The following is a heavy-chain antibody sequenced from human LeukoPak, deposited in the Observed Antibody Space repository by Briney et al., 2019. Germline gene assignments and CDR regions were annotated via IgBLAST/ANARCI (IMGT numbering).Heavy chain of an antibody. J-gene: IGHJ4*02. CDR2: ITTGDGNT. D-gene: IGHD4-23*01. Sequence: GGSLRLSCTASGFTFSSYTMTWVRQAPGKGLKWVSTITTGDGNTYYADSVKGRFTISRDNSKNTLYLQMNSLRAEDTAVYFCAKDRSLNGGNSNGYFDYWGQGTLVTVSS. V-gene: IGHV3-23*01. CDR3: AKDRSLNGGNSNGYFDY. CDR1: GFTFSSYT.